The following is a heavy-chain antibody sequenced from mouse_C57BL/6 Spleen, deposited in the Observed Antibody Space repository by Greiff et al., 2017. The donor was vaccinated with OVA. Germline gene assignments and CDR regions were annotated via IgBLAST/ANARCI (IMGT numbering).Heavy chain of an antibody. Sequence: EVKLQESGPGLVKPSQSLSLTCSVTGYSITSGYYWNWIRQFPGNKLEWMGYISYDGSNNYNPSLKNRISITRDTSKNQFFLKLNSVTTEDTATYYCARDGDGYCSYAMDYWGQGTSVTVSS. D-gene: IGHD2-3*01. J-gene: IGHJ4*01. CDR3: ARDGDGYCSYAMDY. CDR1: GYSITSGYY. V-gene: IGHV3-6*01. CDR2: ISYDGSN.